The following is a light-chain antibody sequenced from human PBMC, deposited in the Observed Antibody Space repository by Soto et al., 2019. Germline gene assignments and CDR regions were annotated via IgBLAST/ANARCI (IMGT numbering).Light chain of an antibody. CDR3: QHYNSYPWT. J-gene: IGKJ1*01. CDR1: QSINSW. V-gene: IGKV1-5*03. CDR2: KSS. Sequence: DIQMTQSPSTLSASVGDRVTITCRASQSINSWLAWYQQKPGKAPKLLISKSSSLESGVPSRFSGSGSGTGFTLTISSLQPDEFATYYCQHYNSYPWTFGEGTKVEIK.